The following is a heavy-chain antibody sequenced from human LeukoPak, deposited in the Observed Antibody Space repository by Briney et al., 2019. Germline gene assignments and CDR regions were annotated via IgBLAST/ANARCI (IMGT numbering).Heavy chain of an antibody. CDR3: ARDDGAYSYGARNDAFDI. CDR2: IYHSGST. J-gene: IGHJ3*02. V-gene: IGHV4-30-2*01. Sequence: SQTLSLTCTVSGGSISSGGYYWSWIRQPPGKGLEWIGYIYHSGSTYYNPSLKSRVTISVDRSKNQFSLKLSSVTAADTAVYYCARDDGAYSYGARNDAFDIWGQGTLVTVSS. CDR1: GGSISSGGYY. D-gene: IGHD5-18*01.